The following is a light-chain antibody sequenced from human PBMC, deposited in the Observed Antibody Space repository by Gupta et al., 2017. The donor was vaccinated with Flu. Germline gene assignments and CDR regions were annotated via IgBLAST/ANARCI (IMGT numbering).Light chain of an antibody. Sequence: DIQMTQSPSSLSASVGDRVTITCRASQGISNYLAWYQQKPGKVPKLLIYAASTLESGVPSRFSGRGSGTDFTLTISSLQPEDVATYYCQKYNSALPTFGQGTKVEIK. CDR3: QKYNSALPT. CDR2: AAS. J-gene: IGKJ1*01. CDR1: QGISNY. V-gene: IGKV1-27*01.